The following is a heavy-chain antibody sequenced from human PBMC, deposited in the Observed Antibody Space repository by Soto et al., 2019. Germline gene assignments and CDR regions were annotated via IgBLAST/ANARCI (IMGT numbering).Heavy chain of an antibody. Sequence: SVKVSCKASGGTFSSYAISWVRQAPGQGLEWMGGIIPIFGTANYAQKFQGRVTTTADKSTSTAYMELSSLRSEDTAVYYCARIGYYYDSSGYDSWFDPWGQGTLVTVSS. D-gene: IGHD3-22*01. V-gene: IGHV1-69*06. J-gene: IGHJ5*02. CDR2: IIPIFGTA. CDR3: ARIGYYYDSSGYDSWFDP. CDR1: GGTFSSYA.